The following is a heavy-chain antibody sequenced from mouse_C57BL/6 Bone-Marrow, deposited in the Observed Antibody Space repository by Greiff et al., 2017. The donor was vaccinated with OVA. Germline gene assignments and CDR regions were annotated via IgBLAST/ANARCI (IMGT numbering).Heavy chain of an antibody. CDR1: GYTFTSYW. CDR2: IDPSDSET. CDR3: ARPDGYDYAMDY. Sequence: QVQLQQPGAELVRPGSSVKLSCKASGYTFTSYWMHWVKQRPIQGLEWIGNIDPSDSETHYNQKFKDKATLTVDKSSSTAYMQLSSLTSDDSAVYYCARPDGYDYAMDYWGQGTSVTVSS. V-gene: IGHV1-52*01. J-gene: IGHJ4*01. D-gene: IGHD2-2*01.